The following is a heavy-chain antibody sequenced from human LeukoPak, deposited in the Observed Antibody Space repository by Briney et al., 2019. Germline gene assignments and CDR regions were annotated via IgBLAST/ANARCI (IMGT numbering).Heavy chain of an antibody. D-gene: IGHD2-21*02. CDR2: IYYSGST. Sequence: SETLSLTCTVSGGSISSSSYYWGWIRQPPGKGLEWIGSIYYSGSTYYNPSLKSRVTISVDTSKNQFSLKLSSVTAADTAVYYCARLSAITAGYGMDVWGQGTTVTVSS. J-gene: IGHJ6*02. CDR1: GGSISSSSYY. CDR3: ARLSAITAGYGMDV. V-gene: IGHV4-39*01.